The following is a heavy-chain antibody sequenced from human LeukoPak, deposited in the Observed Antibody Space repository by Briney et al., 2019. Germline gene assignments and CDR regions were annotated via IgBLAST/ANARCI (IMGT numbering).Heavy chain of an antibody. CDR2: IIPIFGTA. CDR1: GGTFSSYA. D-gene: IGHD6-19*01. Sequence: GASVKVSCKASGGTFSSYAISWVRQAPGQGLEWMGGIIPIFGTANYAQKFQGRVTMTRNTSISTAYMELSSLRSEDTAVYYCASGWSSDLDYWGQGTLVTVSS. J-gene: IGHJ4*02. V-gene: IGHV1-69*05. CDR3: ASGWSSDLDY.